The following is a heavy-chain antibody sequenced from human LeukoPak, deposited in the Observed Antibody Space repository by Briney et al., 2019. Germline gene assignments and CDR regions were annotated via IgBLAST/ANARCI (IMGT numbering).Heavy chain of an antibody. CDR3: ARDDSGAKVDIDY. CDR2: ISAYNGNR. Sequence: GASVNVSCKASGYSFGDYGFSWVRQAPGQGLGWLGWISAYNGNRNYAQKVEGRVTMTTATSTSTAYLELRGLRPDDTAVYYCARDDSGAKVDIDYWGQGTLLIVSS. CDR1: GYSFGDYG. V-gene: IGHV1-18*01. J-gene: IGHJ4*02. D-gene: IGHD5-12*01.